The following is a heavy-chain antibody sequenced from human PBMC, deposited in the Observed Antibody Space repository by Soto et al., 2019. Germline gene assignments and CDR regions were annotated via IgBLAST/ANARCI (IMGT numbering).Heavy chain of an antibody. CDR2: LSNTGATT. D-gene: IGHD2-15*01. V-gene: IGHV3-23*01. Sequence: EVHLLESGGGLVQPGGSLRLSCEASGFTFNKYAMSWVRQAPGKGLEWVSALSNTGATTYYANPVKGRFTISRDNSKSTLYLRMESLRADDSAMYFCANDLFGNCSGSCYSGGSDYWGQGTLVTVSS. CDR1: GFTFNKYA. J-gene: IGHJ4*02. CDR3: ANDLFGNCSGSCYSGGSDY.